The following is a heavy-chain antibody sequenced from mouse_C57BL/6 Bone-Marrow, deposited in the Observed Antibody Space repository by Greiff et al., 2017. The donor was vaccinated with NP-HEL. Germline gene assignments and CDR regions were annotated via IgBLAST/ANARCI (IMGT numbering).Heavy chain of an antibody. Sequence: EVNLVESGGGLVQSGRSLRLSCATSGFTFSDFYMEWVRQAPGKGLEWIAASRNKANDYTTEYSASVKGRFIVSRDTSQSILYLQMNALRAEDTAIYYCARGYYFDYWGQGTTLTVSS. CDR2: SRNKANDYTT. CDR1: GFTFSDFY. CDR3: ARGYYFDY. J-gene: IGHJ2*01. V-gene: IGHV7-1*01.